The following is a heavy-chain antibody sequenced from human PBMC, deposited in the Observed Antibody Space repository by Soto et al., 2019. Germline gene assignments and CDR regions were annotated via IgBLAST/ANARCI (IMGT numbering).Heavy chain of an antibody. Sequence: QVRLQESGPGLVKPSETLSLTCTVSGGSISNYYWNWIRQTPGKGLEWIGYVYDSGSTTYNPPLRGRATRSVAMSNTQSSLHLRSVTAADTAVYYCAREAGGGFGAFEVWGQGTMVTVSS. D-gene: IGHD3-10*01. J-gene: IGHJ3*01. CDR2: VYDSGST. CDR1: GGSISNYY. V-gene: IGHV4-59*01. CDR3: AREAGGGFGAFEV.